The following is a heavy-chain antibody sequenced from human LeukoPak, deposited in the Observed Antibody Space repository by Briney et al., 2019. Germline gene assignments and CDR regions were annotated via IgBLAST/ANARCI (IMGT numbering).Heavy chain of an antibody. V-gene: IGHV3-23*01. Sequence: GGSLRLSCAASGFTFSGYAMSWVRQAPGKGLEWVSTISDNGGRTYYADSVKGRFTISRDNSKNALFLQMNSLRAEDSAVYYCATDREGDPSAYYLVGGQGTLITVSS. CDR3: ATDREGDPSAYYLV. J-gene: IGHJ4*02. CDR2: ISDNGGRT. CDR1: GFTFSGYA. D-gene: IGHD3-22*01.